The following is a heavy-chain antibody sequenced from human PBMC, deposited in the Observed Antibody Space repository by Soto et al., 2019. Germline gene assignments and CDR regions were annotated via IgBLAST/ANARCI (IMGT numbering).Heavy chain of an antibody. J-gene: IGHJ6*02. D-gene: IGHD2-2*03. CDR3: AREVGYCSSTSCRIMDV. CDR1: GYTFTSYG. V-gene: IGHV1-2*02. CDR2: INPNSGGT. Sequence: ASVKVSCKASGYTFTSYGISWVRQSPGQGLEWMGWINPNSGGTNYAQKFQGRVTMTRDTSISTAYMELSRLRSDDTAVYYCAREVGYCSSTSCRIMDVWGQGTTVTSP.